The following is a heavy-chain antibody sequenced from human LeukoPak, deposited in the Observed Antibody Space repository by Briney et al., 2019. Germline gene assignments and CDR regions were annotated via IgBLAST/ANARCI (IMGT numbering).Heavy chain of an antibody. V-gene: IGHV4-59*01. D-gene: IGHD6-19*01. CDR1: GASISSYY. CDR3: ARDGVAGGFDY. CDR2: MYNSGST. J-gene: IGHJ4*02. Sequence: SETLSLTCTVSGASISSYYWSWIRQPPGKGLEWIGYMYNSGSTNYNPSLKSRVTISVDTSKNQFSLKLSSVTAADTAVYYCARDGVAGGFDYWGQGTLVTVSS.